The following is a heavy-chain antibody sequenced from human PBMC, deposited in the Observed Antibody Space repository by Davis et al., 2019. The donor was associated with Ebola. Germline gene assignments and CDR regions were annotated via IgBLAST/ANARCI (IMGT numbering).Heavy chain of an antibody. CDR2: IYSGGNT. V-gene: IGHV3-66*01. J-gene: IGHJ3*02. CDR3: ARGVVIAVAGTGYAFDI. D-gene: IGHD6-19*01. Sequence: GGSLRLSCAASGFTVSNNYMSWARQPPGKGLEWVSIIYSGGNTYYADSLKGRFTISRDNSRNTLYLQINSLRAEDTAVYYCARGVVIAVAGTGYAFDIWGQGTMVTVSS. CDR1: GFTVSNNY.